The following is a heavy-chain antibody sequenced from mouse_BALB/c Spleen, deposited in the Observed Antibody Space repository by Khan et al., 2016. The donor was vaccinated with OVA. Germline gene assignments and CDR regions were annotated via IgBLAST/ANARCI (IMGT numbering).Heavy chain of an antibody. D-gene: IGHD2-4*01. CDR1: GFTFSGYA. J-gene: IGHJ3*01. CDR2: ISSGITYT. V-gene: IGHV5-9-1*01. CDR3: TRGDYDGWSWFAY. Sequence: EVELVESGGGLVKPGGSLKLSCAASGFTFSGYAMSWVRQTPEKRLEWVATISSGITYTYYTASVKGRFTITRDNAKNTLYLQLGSLRSEDTAMYYCTRGDYDGWSWFAYWGQGTLVTVSA.